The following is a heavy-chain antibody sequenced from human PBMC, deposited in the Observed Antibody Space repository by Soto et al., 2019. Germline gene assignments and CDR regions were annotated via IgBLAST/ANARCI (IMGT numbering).Heavy chain of an antibody. Sequence: QVQLQESGPGLVKPSETLSLTCTVSGGSISSYYWSWIRQPPGKGLEWIGYIYYSGSTNYNPSLKSRVTISVDTSKNQFSLKLSSVTAADTAVYYCAREGQWLAEGWFDPWGQGTLVTVSS. D-gene: IGHD6-19*01. CDR1: GGSISSYY. CDR2: IYYSGST. V-gene: IGHV4-59*01. CDR3: AREGQWLAEGWFDP. J-gene: IGHJ5*02.